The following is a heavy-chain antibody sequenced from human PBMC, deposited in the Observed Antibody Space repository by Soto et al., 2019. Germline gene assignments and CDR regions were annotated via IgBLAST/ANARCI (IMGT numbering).Heavy chain of an antibody. CDR2: IYYSGST. CDR3: ARHETDIVVVPAAPAYAFDI. CDR1: GGSISSSSHD. D-gene: IGHD2-2*01. V-gene: IGHV4-39*01. J-gene: IGHJ3*02. Sequence: SETLSLTCIVSGGSISSSSHDFGWIRLPPGKGLEWIGSIYYSGSTYYNPSLKSRVTISVDTSKNQFSLKLSSVTAADTAVYYCARHETDIVVVPAAPAYAFDIWGQGTMVT.